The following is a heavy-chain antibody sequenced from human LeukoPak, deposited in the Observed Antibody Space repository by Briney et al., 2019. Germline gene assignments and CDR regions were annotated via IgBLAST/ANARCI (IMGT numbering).Heavy chain of an antibody. CDR3: TRGAPQADVFDI. CDR1: GFTFSITW. Sequence: GESLRLSCAASGFTFSITWMSWVRQAPGRGLEWVGRFKSKAAGGTTDYAAPVAGRFTISRDDSKNMLYLQMNSLKTEDTAVYYCTRGAPQADVFDIWGQGTMVTVSS. D-gene: IGHD1-26*01. CDR2: FKSKAAGGTT. V-gene: IGHV3-15*01. J-gene: IGHJ3*02.